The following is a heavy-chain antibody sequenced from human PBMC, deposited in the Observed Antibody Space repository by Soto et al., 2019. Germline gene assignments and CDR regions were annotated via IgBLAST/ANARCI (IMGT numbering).Heavy chain of an antibody. V-gene: IGHV4-59*01. CDR1: GGSISNYY. CDR2: INFSGTT. D-gene: IGHD6-19*01. CDR3: ARGGWQWPRDYYFYGMDV. J-gene: IGHJ6*02. Sequence: PSETLSLTCIISGGSISNYYWSWIRQPPGKGLEWIGYINFSGTTNYNPSLKSLVTMSIDTSKNQISLNLSSVTAADTALYYCARGGWQWPRDYYFYGMDVWGQGTTVTVSS.